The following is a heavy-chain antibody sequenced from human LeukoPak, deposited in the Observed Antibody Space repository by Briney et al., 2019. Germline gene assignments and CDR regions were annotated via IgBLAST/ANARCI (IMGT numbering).Heavy chain of an antibody. CDR2: MYYSGST. CDR3: ARDRYCIGGICYSGRFDP. CDR1: GGSMNDYY. J-gene: IGHJ5*02. V-gene: IGHV4-59*01. D-gene: IGHD2-15*01. Sequence: SETLSLTCTVSGGSMNDYYWSWIRQPPGKGQEWIGYMYYSGSTNYNPSLKSRVSISIDTSKNQFSLKLSSVTAADTAVYYCARDRYCIGGICYSGRFDPWGRGTLVTVSS.